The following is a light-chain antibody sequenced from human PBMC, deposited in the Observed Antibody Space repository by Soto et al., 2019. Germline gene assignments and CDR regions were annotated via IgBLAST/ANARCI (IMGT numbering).Light chain of an antibody. J-gene: IGLJ1*01. V-gene: IGLV2-8*01. CDR1: GTDVGSYNY. CDR3: NSYAGSNSFV. CDR2: EVN. Sequence: QSALTQAPSASGSPGQSVTISCTGTGTDVGSYNYVSWYQQHPGKAPKLVIFEVNKRPSGVPDRFSGSKSGNTASLTVSGLQTEDEADYYCNSYAGSNSFVFGTGTKVTVL.